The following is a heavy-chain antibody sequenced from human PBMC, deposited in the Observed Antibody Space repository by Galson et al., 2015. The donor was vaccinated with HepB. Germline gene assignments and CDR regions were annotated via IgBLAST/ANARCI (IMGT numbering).Heavy chain of an antibody. D-gene: IGHD4-17*01. CDR3: ARGLETVPYTLFDY. Sequence: SVKVSCKASGYTFTGYYMHWVRQAPGQGLEWMGRINPNSGGTNYAQKFQGRVTMTRDTSISTAYMELSRLRSDDTAVYYCARGLETVPYTLFDYWGQGTLVTVSS. CDR2: INPNSGGT. J-gene: IGHJ4*02. CDR1: GYTFTGYY. V-gene: IGHV1-2*06.